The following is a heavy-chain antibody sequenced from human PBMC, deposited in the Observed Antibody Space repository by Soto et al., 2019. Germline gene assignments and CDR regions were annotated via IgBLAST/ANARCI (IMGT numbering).Heavy chain of an antibody. Sequence: SETLSLTCTVSGGSVSSRSHYWGWIRQSPGKGLEWIGSVYYTGRTYYNPSLKSRVTISVDTPKNEFSLNLSSVTAADTAVYSCARHLRGVTGLSFLDYWGQGTLVTVSS. CDR3: ARHLRGVTGLSFLDY. V-gene: IGHV4-39*01. J-gene: IGHJ4*02. CDR1: GGSVSSRSHY. CDR2: VYYTGRT. D-gene: IGHD2-8*02.